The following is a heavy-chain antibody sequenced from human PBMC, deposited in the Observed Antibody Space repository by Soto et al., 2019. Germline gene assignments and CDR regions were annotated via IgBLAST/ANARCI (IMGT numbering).Heavy chain of an antibody. Sequence: QVQLVESGGGVVQPGRSLGLSCAASGFTFSSYGMHWVRQAPGKGLEWVAVIWYDGSNKYYADSVKGRFTISRDNSKNTLYLQMNSLRAEDTAVYYCARDGRPDHRWDGMDVWGQGTTVTVSS. CDR3: ARDGRPDHRWDGMDV. CDR2: IWYDGSNK. CDR1: GFTFSSYG. J-gene: IGHJ6*02. D-gene: IGHD1-26*01. V-gene: IGHV3-33*01.